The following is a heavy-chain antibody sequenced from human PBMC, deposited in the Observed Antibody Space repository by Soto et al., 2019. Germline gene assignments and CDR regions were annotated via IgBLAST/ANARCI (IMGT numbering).Heavy chain of an antibody. V-gene: IGHV4-31*03. J-gene: IGHJ4*02. Sequence: SETLSLTCTVSGGSISSGGYYWSWIRQHPGKGLEWIGYIYYSGSTYYNPSLKSRVTISVDTSKNQFSLKLSSVTAADTAVYYCARGPSIAASLIAAAVRRKYYFDYWGQGTLVTVSS. CDR3: ARGPSIAASLIAAAVRRKYYFDY. CDR2: IYYSGST. CDR1: GGSISSGGYY. D-gene: IGHD6-13*01.